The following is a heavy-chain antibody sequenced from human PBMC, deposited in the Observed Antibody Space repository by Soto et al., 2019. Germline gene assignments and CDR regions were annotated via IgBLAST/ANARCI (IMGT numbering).Heavy chain of an antibody. CDR3: AKVPTYCYGSGSYFFDY. Sequence: GGSLRLSCAASGFTFSSYAMSWVRQAPGKGLEWVSAISGSGGSTYYADSVKGRFTISRDNSKNTLYLQMNSLRAEDTAVYYCAKVPTYCYGSGSYFFDYWGQGTLVTVSS. CDR1: GFTFSSYA. J-gene: IGHJ4*02. CDR2: ISGSGGST. D-gene: IGHD3-10*01. V-gene: IGHV3-23*01.